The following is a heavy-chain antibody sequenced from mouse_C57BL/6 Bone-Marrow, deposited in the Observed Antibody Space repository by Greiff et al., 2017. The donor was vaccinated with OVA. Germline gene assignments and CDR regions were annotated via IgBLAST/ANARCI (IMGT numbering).Heavy chain of an antibody. D-gene: IGHD2-13*01. CDR1: GFTFSDYY. J-gene: IGHJ3*01. Sequence: EVQRVESGGGLVQPGGSLKLSCAASGFTFSDYYMYWVRQTPEKSLEWVAYISNGGGSTYYPDTVKGRFTISRDNAKNTLYLQMSRLKSEDTAMYYCARHGIYYGAWFAYWGQGTLVTVSA. CDR2: ISNGGGST. V-gene: IGHV5-12*01. CDR3: ARHGIYYGAWFAY.